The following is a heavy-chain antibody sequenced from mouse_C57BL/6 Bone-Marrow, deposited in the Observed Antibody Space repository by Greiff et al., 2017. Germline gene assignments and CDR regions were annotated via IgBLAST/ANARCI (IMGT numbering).Heavy chain of an antibody. CDR1: GFNIKDYY. CDR3: TTTKD. J-gene: IGHJ2*01. V-gene: IGHV14-1*01. Sequence: EVQLQQSGAELVRPGASVKLSCKASGFNIKDYYMHWVKQRPEQGLEWIGRIDPEDGDTEYAPKFKGKATITADKSSNTAYLQRSILASEDTSVYYCTTTKDWGQGTTLTVSS. CDR2: IDPEDGDT.